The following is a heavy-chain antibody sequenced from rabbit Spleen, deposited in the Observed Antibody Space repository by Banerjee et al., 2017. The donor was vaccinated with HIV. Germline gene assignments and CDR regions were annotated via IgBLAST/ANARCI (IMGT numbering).Heavy chain of an antibody. CDR3: AREDGVGSGYPTRLDL. D-gene: IGHD1-1*01. CDR2: INAVTGKA. CDR1: GFSFSNKAV. V-gene: IGHV1S45*01. J-gene: IGHJ3*01. Sequence: QEQLVESGGGLVKPEGSLKLSCTASGFSFSNKAVMCWVRQAPGKGLEWIACINAVTGKAVYASWAKGRFTFSKTSSTTVTLQMTSLTAADTATYFCAREDGVGSGYPTRLDLWGQGTLVTVS.